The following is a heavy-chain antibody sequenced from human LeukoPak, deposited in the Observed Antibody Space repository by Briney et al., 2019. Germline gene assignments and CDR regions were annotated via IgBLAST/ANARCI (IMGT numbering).Heavy chain of an antibody. CDR3: AKDHCDSTTCLLYYYYYMDV. V-gene: IGHV3-30*02. D-gene: IGHD2-2*01. CDR1: GFTFSSYA. CDR2: IWYGGSNR. J-gene: IGHJ6*03. Sequence: PGGSLRLSCEASGFTFSSYAMHWVRQAPGKGLEWVAVIWYGGSNRYYADSVKGRFTISRDNSKSTLYLQMNSLRAEDTAVYYCAKDHCDSTTCLLYYYYYMDVWGKGTTVTVSS.